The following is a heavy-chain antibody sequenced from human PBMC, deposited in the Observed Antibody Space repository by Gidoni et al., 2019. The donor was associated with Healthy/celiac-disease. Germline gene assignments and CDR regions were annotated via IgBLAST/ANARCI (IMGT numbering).Heavy chain of an antibody. J-gene: IGHJ4*02. CDR1: GCTFSSYW. Sequence: EVQLVESGGGLVQPGGSLRLSCAASGCTFSSYWMSWVRQAPGKGLEWVANIKQDGSEKYYVDSVKGRFTISRDNAKNSLYLQMNSLRAEDTVVYYCASPPYGDYSLRYWGQGTLVTVSS. CDR3: ASPPYGDYSLRY. D-gene: IGHD4-17*01. CDR2: IKQDGSEK. V-gene: IGHV3-7*01.